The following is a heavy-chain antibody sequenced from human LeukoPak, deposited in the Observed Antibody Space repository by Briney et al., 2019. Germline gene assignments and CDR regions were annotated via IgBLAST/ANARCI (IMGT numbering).Heavy chain of an antibody. Sequence: SETLSLTCTVSGGSISSGSYYWSWIRQPAGKGLEWIGRIYTSGSTNYNPSLKSRVTISVDTSKNQFSLKLSSVTAADTAVYYCARERSSGWVFNYWGQGTTVTVSS. D-gene: IGHD6-19*01. CDR3: ARERSSGWVFNY. CDR1: GGSISSGSYY. V-gene: IGHV4-61*02. CDR2: IYTSGST. J-gene: IGHJ4*03.